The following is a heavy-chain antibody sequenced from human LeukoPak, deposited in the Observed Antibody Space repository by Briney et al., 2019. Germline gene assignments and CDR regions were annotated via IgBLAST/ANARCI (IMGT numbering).Heavy chain of an antibody. D-gene: IGHD3-3*01. CDR2: IKQDGSEK. V-gene: IGHV3-7*01. CDR1: GFTFSSYW. Sequence: GGSLRLSCAASGFTFSSYWMSWVRQAPGKGLEWVANIKQDGSEKYYVDSVKGRFTISRDNAKNSLYLRMNSLRAEDTAVYYCARADYDFWSGYCYYFDYWGQGTLVTVSS. J-gene: IGHJ4*02. CDR3: ARADYDFWSGYCYYFDY.